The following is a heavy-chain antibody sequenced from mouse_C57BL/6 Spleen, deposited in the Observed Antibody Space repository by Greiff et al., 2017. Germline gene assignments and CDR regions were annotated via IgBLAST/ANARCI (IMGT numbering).Heavy chain of an antibody. V-gene: IGHV1-18*01. Sequence: EVQLQQSGPELVKPGASVKIPCKASGYTFTDYNMDWVKQSHGKSLEWIGDINPNNGGTIYNQKFKGKATLTVDKSSSTAYMELRSLTSEDTAVYYCARPLCDDYGVFAYWGQGTLVTVSA. CDR1: GYTFTDYN. D-gene: IGHD2-4*01. J-gene: IGHJ3*01. CDR3: ARPLCDDYGVFAY. CDR2: INPNNGGT.